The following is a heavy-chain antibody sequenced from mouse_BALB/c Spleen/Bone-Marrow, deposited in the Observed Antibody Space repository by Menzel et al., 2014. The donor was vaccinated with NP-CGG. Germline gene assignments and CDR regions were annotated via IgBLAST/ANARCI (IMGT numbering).Heavy chain of an antibody. D-gene: IGHD4-1*01. V-gene: IGHV1-69*02. Sequence: VQLQESGAELVRPGASVKLSCKASGYTFTSYWINWVKQRPGQGLEWIGNIYPSDSYTNYNQKFKDKATLTVDKSSSTAYMQHSSPTSEDSAVYYYTRRLTGSYAMDYWGQGTSVTVSS. J-gene: IGHJ4*01. CDR1: GYTFTSYW. CDR2: IYPSDSYT. CDR3: TRRLTGSYAMDY.